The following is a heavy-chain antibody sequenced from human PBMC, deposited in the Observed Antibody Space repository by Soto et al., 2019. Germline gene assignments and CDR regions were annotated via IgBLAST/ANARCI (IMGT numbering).Heavy chain of an antibody. D-gene: IGHD2-15*01. CDR2: INHDGSEQ. CDR3: ARDIGYSSFDY. CDR1: GFSFRNYW. J-gene: IGHJ4*02. V-gene: IGHV3-7*01. Sequence: EVQLVESGGDLVQPGGSLRLSCAVSGFSFRNYWMSWVRQAPGKGLEWVANINHDGSEQNFLDSVKGRFTISRDNGKNSLFLQMNSLRAEDTAVYYCARDIGYSSFDYWGQGTLVNVSS.